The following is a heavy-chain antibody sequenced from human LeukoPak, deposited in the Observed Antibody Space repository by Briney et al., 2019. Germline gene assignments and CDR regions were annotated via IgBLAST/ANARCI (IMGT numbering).Heavy chain of an antibody. J-gene: IGHJ4*02. D-gene: IGHD3-22*01. CDR2: IKQDGSEK. CDR1: GFTFSSYW. V-gene: IGHV3-7*03. Sequence: GGSLRLSCAASGFTFSSYWMSWVRQAPGKGLEWVANIKQDGSEKYYVDSVKGRFTISRDNAKNSLYLQMNSLRAEDMALYYCAKDMNPYYYDSSGSPVFDYWGQGTLVTVSS. CDR3: AKDMNPYYYDSSGSPVFDY.